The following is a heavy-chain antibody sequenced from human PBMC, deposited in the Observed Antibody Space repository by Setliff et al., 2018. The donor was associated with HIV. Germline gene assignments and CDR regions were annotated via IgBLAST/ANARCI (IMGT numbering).Heavy chain of an antibody. CDR3: ARDGIFHYYYYMDV. CDR2: INPKSGGT. Sequence: ASVKVSCKASGYTFTDYHMHWVRQAPGQGLEWMGWINPKSGGTNYAQKFQGRVTMTRDTSISTAYMELSRLRSGDTAVYYCARDGIFHYYYYMDVWGKGTTVTVSS. V-gene: IGHV1-2*02. D-gene: IGHD1-1*01. CDR1: GYTFTDYH. J-gene: IGHJ6*03.